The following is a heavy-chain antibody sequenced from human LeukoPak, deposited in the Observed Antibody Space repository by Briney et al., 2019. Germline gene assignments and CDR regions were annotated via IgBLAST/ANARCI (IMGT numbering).Heavy chain of an antibody. Sequence: SETLSLTCTVSGVSISSGGYYWSWIRQHPGKGLEWIGYIYYSGSTYYNPSLKSRVTISVDTSKNQFSLKLSSVTAADTAVYYCARGRYSSGWLKYYFDYWGQGTLVTVSS. D-gene: IGHD6-19*01. V-gene: IGHV4-31*03. CDR2: IYYSGST. CDR3: ARGRYSSGWLKYYFDY. CDR1: GVSISSGGYY. J-gene: IGHJ4*02.